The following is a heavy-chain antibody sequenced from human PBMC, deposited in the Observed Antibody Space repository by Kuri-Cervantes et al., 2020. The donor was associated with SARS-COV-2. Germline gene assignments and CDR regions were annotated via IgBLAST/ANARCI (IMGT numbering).Heavy chain of an antibody. V-gene: IGHV3-11*01. CDR3: AKPQQQVQHRFPPKYYFDY. CDR1: GFTFSDYY. Sequence: GESLKISCAASGFTFSDYYMSWIRQAPGKGLEWVSYISSSGSTIYYADSVKGRFTISRDNAKNSLYLQMNSLRAEDTAVYYCAKPQQQVQHRFPPKYYFDYWGQGTLVTVSS. D-gene: IGHD6-13*01. CDR2: ISSSGSTI. J-gene: IGHJ4*02.